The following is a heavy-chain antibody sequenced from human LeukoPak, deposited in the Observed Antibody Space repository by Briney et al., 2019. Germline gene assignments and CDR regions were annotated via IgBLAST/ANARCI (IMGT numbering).Heavy chain of an antibody. J-gene: IGHJ4*02. D-gene: IGHD6-19*01. CDR3: ARRIAVAGIFDY. CDR1: GGSFSGYY. Sequence: SETLSLTCAVYGGSFSGYYWSWIRQPPGKGLEWIGYISYSGSTFFNPSLKSRVTMSKDTSKNQFSLQLSSVTAADTAVYYCARRIAVAGIFDYWGQGTLVTVSS. CDR2: ISYSGST. V-gene: IGHV4-34*09.